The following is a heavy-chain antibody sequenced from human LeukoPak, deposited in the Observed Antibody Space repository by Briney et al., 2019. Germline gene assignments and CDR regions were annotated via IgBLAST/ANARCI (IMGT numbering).Heavy chain of an antibody. Sequence: GRSLRLSCAASGFTFSSYGMHWVRQAPGKGLEWVAVISYDGSNKYYADSVKGRFTISRDNSKNTLYLQMNSLRAEDTAVYYCAKDGRATLQWLVTRGAAFDYWGQGTLVTVSS. J-gene: IGHJ4*02. CDR2: ISYDGSNK. CDR1: GFTFSSYG. D-gene: IGHD6-19*01. V-gene: IGHV3-30*18. CDR3: AKDGRATLQWLVTRGAAFDY.